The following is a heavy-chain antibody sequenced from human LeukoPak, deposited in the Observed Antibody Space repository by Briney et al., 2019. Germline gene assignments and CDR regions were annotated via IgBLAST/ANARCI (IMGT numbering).Heavy chain of an antibody. Sequence: GASVKVSCKASGYTFTGYYMHWVRQAPGQGLEWMGRINPNSCGTNYAQKFQGRVTMTRDTSISTAYMELSRLRSDDRAVYYCAREVGYCSSTSCYNSIYYYFGMDVWGQGTTVTVSS. CDR1: GYTFTGYY. J-gene: IGHJ6*02. D-gene: IGHD2-2*02. CDR3: AREVGYCSSTSCYNSIYYYFGMDV. V-gene: IGHV1-2*06. CDR2: INPNSCGT.